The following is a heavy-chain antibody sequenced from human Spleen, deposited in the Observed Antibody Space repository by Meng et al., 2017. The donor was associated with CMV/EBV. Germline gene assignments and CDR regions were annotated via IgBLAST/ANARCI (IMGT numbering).Heavy chain of an antibody. CDR2: IKQDGSEK. CDR3: ARYIWSDY. CDR1: GFTFSRYW. D-gene: IGHD3-3*01. J-gene: IGHJ4*02. V-gene: IGHV3-7*01. Sequence: GESLKISCVASGFTFSRYWMNWVRQAPGKGLEWVANIKQDGSEKHYVDSVEGRFTISRDNAKNTLYLQMNSLRAEDTAVYYCARYIWSDYWGQGTLVTVSS.